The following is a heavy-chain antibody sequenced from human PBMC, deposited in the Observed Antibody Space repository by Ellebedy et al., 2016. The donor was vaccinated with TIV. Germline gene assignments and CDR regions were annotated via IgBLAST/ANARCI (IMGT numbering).Heavy chain of an antibody. J-gene: IGHJ3*02. CDR2: IWHDGSNK. D-gene: IGHD6-19*01. V-gene: IGHV3-33*01. CDR3: ASGDSSGWSVAFDI. CDR1: GFTFSRYG. Sequence: GESLKISXAASGFTFSRYGMHWVRQAPGKGLEWVAVIWHDGSNKFHADSVKGRFTISRDNSKNTLYLQMDSLRAEDTAVYYCASGDSSGWSVAFDIWGQGTMVTVSS.